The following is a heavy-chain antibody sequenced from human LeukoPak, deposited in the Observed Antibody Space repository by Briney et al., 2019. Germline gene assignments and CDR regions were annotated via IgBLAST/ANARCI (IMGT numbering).Heavy chain of an antibody. D-gene: IGHD2-2*01. CDR1: GFTFSSYS. CDR2: ISSSSSYI. CDR3: AREAGDIVVVPAEIDY. V-gene: IGHV3-21*01. Sequence: GGSLRLSCAASGFTFSSYSMNWVRQAPGKGLEWVSSISSSSSYIYYADSVKGRFTISRDNAKNSLYLQMNSLRAEDTAVYYCAREAGDIVVVPAEIDYWGQGTLVTVSS. J-gene: IGHJ4*02.